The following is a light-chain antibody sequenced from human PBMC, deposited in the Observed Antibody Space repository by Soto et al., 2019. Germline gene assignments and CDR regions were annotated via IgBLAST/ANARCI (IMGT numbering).Light chain of an antibody. CDR3: QQLNSYPT. CDR2: AAS. Sequence: DIQLTQSPSFLSASVGDRVTITCRASQGISSYLAWYQQKPWKAPKLLIYAASTLRGGVPSRFSGSGSGTEFTLTISSLQPEEFATYYCQQLNSYPTFGQGTKLEIK. V-gene: IGKV1-9*01. J-gene: IGKJ2*01. CDR1: QGISSY.